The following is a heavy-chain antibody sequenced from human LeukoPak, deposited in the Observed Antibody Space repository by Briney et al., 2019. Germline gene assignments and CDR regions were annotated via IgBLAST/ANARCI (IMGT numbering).Heavy chain of an antibody. J-gene: IGHJ4*02. CDR3: ARKRYDDPYFFDY. V-gene: IGHV4-30-4*01. CDR1: GXSISSGDYY. CDR2: IHYSATT. D-gene: IGHD3-22*01. Sequence: SETLSLTCTVSGXSISSGDYYWSWIRQPPGNGLEWIGYIHYSATTYYNPSLKSRVSISVDTSKDQFSLNLNSVTAADTAVYYCARKRYDDPYFFDYWGQGTLVTVSS.